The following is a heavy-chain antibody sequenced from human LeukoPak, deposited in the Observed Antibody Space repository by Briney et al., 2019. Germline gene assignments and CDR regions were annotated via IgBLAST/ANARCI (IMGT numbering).Heavy chain of an antibody. Sequence: SQTLSLTCTVSGDSMSSGNYYWSWIRQPPGKGLEWIGEINHSGSTNYNPSLKSRVTISVDTSKNQFSLKLSSVTAADTAVYYCARVRVTLFPFDYWGQGTLVTVSS. V-gene: IGHV4-34*01. CDR1: GDSMSSGNYY. D-gene: IGHD3-3*01. CDR2: INHSGST. CDR3: ARVRVTLFPFDY. J-gene: IGHJ4*02.